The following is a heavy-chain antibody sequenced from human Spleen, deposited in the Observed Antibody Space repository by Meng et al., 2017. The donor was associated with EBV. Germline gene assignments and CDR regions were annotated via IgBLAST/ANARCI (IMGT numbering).Heavy chain of an antibody. V-gene: IGHV3-33*01. CDR3: ARDWSNGYSAYFDY. CDR1: GFTFSNYA. D-gene: IGHD2-2*03. CDR2: ISFDSSNK. J-gene: IGHJ4*02. Sequence: QVQLVESGXGGVQPGRSLRRSXAASGFTFSNYAFYWVRQIPGKGLEWVAVISFDSSNKHYADSVKGRFTISRDNSKNTLYLQMISLRVEDTAVYYCARDWSNGYSAYFDYWGQGTLVTVSS.